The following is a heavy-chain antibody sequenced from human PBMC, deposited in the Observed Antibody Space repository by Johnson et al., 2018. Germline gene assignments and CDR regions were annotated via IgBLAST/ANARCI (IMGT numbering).Heavy chain of an antibody. Sequence: QVRLVQSGGGVVQHGRSLRLSCAASGFTFSSYGMPWVRQAPGKGLEWVAVISYDGSNKYYADSVKGRFTISIDNSKNTLYLQMNSLRAEDTAVYYCAKDLDTAFDIWGQGTMVTVSS. J-gene: IGHJ3*02. D-gene: IGHD3-9*01. CDR2: ISYDGSNK. V-gene: IGHV3-30*18. CDR3: AKDLDTAFDI. CDR1: GFTFSSYG.